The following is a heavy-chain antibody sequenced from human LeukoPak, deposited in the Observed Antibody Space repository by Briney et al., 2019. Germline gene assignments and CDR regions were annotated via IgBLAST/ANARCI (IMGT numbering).Heavy chain of an antibody. CDR2: ISYDGSNK. Sequence: GGSLRLSCAASGFTFSSYAMHWVRQAPGKGLEWVAVISYDGSNKYYADSVKGRFTISRDNSKHTLYLQMNSLRAEDTAVYYCARERLGYIYYYGMDVWGQGTTVTVSS. J-gene: IGHJ6*02. D-gene: IGHD5-24*01. CDR1: GFTFSSYA. V-gene: IGHV3-30-3*01. CDR3: ARERLGYIYYYGMDV.